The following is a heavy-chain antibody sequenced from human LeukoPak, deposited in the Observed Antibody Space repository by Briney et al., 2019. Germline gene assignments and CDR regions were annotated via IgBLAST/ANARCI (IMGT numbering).Heavy chain of an antibody. V-gene: IGHV4-59*01. CDR2: IYYGGST. CDR3: ARGDSGTAPFDY. J-gene: IGHJ4*02. D-gene: IGHD1-26*01. CDR1: GGSISSYY. Sequence: SETLSLTCTVSGGSISSYYWSWIRQPPGKGLEWIGYIYYGGSTNYNPSLKSRVTISVDTSKNQFSLKLSSVTAADTAVYYCARGDSGTAPFDYWGQGTLVTVSS.